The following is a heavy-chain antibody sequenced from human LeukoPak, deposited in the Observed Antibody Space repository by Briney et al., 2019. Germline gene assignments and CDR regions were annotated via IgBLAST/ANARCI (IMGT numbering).Heavy chain of an antibody. D-gene: IGHD3-10*01. CDR3: ARLPGDSRGLNAFDI. Sequence: PSETLSLTCNVSGGSISSYYWSWIRQPPGKGLEWIGYIYYSGSTNYNPSLESRVTISVDTSKNQFSLKLSSVTAADTAVYYCARLPGDSRGLNAFDIWGQGTMVTVSS. CDR2: IYYSGST. V-gene: IGHV4-59*08. J-gene: IGHJ3*02. CDR1: GGSISSYY.